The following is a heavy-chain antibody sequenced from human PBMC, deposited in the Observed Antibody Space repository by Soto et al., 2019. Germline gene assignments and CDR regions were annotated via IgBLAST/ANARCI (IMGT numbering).Heavy chain of an antibody. CDR3: ARLSGYDPAGAADK. CDR2: TYYSGGS. J-gene: IGHJ4*02. D-gene: IGHD5-12*01. V-gene: IGHV4-30-4*01. CDR1: GASVSSAEHY. Sequence: QVQLQESGPGLVKASQTLSLTCTLSGASVSSAEHYWSWIRQPPGKCLEWIGYTYYSGGSYYNASLQRRVSISGDTSQNQFSLKLTSGTAADTAVYYCARLSGYDPAGAADKWGPGILVSVSS.